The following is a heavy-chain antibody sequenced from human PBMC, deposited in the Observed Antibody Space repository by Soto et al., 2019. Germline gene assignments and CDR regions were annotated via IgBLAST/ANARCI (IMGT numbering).Heavy chain of an antibody. Sequence: SGPTLVNPTQTLTLTCTFSGFSFTTAGVAVGWIRQTPGGALEWLTLIYYNDDRRSSPSLKTRLTITGDTSKNQVVLSLTNVDPGDTATYFCAHSDGGYEIIYFDFWGQGIPVTAPQ. J-gene: IGHJ4*02. CDR1: GFSFTTAGVA. CDR3: AHSDGGYEIIYFDF. CDR2: IYYNDDR. V-gene: IGHV2-5*01. D-gene: IGHD5-12*01.